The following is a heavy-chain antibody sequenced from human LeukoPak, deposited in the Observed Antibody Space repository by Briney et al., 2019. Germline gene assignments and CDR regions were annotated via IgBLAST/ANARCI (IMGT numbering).Heavy chain of an antibody. CDR3: ARVEESYYYGSGSQTRQYYFDY. CDR2: ISSSSSYI. D-gene: IGHD3-10*01. V-gene: IGHV3-21*01. Sequence: GGSLRLSCAASGFTFSSYSMNWVRQAPGKGLEWVSSISSSSSYIYYADSVKGRFTISRDNAKNSLYLQMNCLRAEDTAVYYCARVEESYYYGSGSQTRQYYFDYWGQGTLVTVSS. CDR1: GFTFSSYS. J-gene: IGHJ4*02.